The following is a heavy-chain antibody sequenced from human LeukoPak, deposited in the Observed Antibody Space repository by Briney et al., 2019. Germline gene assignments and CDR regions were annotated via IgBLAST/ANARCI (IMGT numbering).Heavy chain of an antibody. Sequence: GASVKVSCKASGYTCIINRNSWVRMPPGQGLELMGWISAYNGNTNYAQKLQGRVTMTTDTSTRTAYMELRSLRSDDTAVYYCAVLDYGDFYFLAYWGQGTLVTVSS. J-gene: IGHJ4*02. CDR1: GYTCIINR. V-gene: IGHV1-18*01. D-gene: IGHD4-17*01. CDR3: AVLDYGDFYFLAY. CDR2: ISAYNGNT.